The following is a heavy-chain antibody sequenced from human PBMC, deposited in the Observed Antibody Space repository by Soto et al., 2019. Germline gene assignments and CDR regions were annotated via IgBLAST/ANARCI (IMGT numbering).Heavy chain of an antibody. CDR3: ARGGRSAYYYYMGV. CDR1: DGSISTYY. V-gene: IGHV4-59*01. Sequence: SETLSLTCTVADGSISTYYWSWVRQPPGKGLEWIGYVYYSGSTNYNPSLKSRVTISVDTSKNQFSLKLTSVTAADTAMYYCARGGRSAYYYYMGVWGKGTTVTVSS. J-gene: IGHJ6*03. CDR2: VYYSGST.